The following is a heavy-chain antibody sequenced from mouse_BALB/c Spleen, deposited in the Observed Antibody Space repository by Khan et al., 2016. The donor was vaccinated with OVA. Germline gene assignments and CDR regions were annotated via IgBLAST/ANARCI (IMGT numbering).Heavy chain of an antibody. CDR2: ISPGSGNT. Sequence: QVQLQQSGTELARPAASVKLSCKASGYIFIDYNINWVKQRTGRGLVWIGEISPGSGNTYYNEKLKGKATMTADKSTSTAYMQLNSVTSEDSAIYFCARDCGSEFPYWGQGTLVTVSA. J-gene: IGHJ3*01. CDR3: ARDCGSEFPY. V-gene: IGHV1-77*01. CDR1: GYIFIDYN.